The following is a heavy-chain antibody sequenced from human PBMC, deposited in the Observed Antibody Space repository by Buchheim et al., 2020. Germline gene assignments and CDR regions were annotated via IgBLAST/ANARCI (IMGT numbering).Heavy chain of an antibody. V-gene: IGHV4-4*02. J-gene: IGHJ4*02. D-gene: IGHD2-21*01. Sequence: QVQLQESGPGLVKPSGTLSLTCAVSGGSISSNNWWHWVRQPPGKGLEWIGEIFHSGSTNYNPSLKSRVTISVDRSENQLPLRLTSVTAADTAVYYCTREIVGNTPSFDYWGQGTL. CDR2: IFHSGST. CDR3: TREIVGNTPSFDY. CDR1: GGSISSNNW.